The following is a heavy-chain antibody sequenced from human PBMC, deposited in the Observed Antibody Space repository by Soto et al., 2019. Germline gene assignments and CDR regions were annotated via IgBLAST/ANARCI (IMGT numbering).Heavy chain of an antibody. CDR1: GFSFSSYS. D-gene: IGHD4-4*01. CDR2: ISSSSNYI. Sequence: PGRSLRLSCAASGFSFSSYSMNWVRQAPGKGLEWVSSISSSSNYIYYADSVKGRFTISRDNAKNSLYLQMSSLRAEDTAVYYCARDRVEMATVFDYWGQGTLVTVSS. V-gene: IGHV3-21*01. J-gene: IGHJ4*02. CDR3: ARDRVEMATVFDY.